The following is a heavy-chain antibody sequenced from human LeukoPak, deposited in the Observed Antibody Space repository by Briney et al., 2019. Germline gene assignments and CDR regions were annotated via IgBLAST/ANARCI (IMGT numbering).Heavy chain of an antibody. CDR1: GFTSTNYE. Sequence: GGSLRLSCAASGFTSTNYEMNWVRQAPGKGLEWVAVISYDGSNKYYADSVKGRFTISRDNSKNTLYLQMNSLRAEDTAVYYCAREATYDYVWGSYRSYYYYYYMDVWGKGTTVTVSS. J-gene: IGHJ6*03. D-gene: IGHD3-16*02. CDR3: AREATYDYVWGSYRSYYYYYYMDV. CDR2: ISYDGSNK. V-gene: IGHV3-30*04.